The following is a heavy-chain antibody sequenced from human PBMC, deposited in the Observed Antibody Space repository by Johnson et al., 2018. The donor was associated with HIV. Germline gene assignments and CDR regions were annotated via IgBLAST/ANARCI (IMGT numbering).Heavy chain of an antibody. CDR1: GFTFSSYG. D-gene: IGHD4-11*01. CDR3: AKETRDSRSAFDI. V-gene: IGHV3-30*02. Sequence: QVKLVESGGGVVQPGGSLRLSCAGSGFTFSSYGIHWVRQAPGKGLEWVTFIQFDGSHKYSADFVKGRFTISRDTSKKSVFLQMKSLRPEDTAVYYCAKETRDSRSAFDIWGQGTLVTVSS. J-gene: IGHJ3*02. CDR2: IQFDGSHK.